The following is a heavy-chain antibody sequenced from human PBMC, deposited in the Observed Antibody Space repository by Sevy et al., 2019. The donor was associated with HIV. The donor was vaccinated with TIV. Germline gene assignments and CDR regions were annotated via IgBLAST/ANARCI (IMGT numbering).Heavy chain of an antibody. CDR3: AREGCTKPHDY. J-gene: IGHJ4*02. CDR1: GFTFSKYS. V-gene: IGHV3-23*01. CDR2: FSFGCGRI. Sequence: GGFLRLSCEASGFTFSKYSMSWVRQAPGKGLEWVSTFSFGCGRINYADSVKGRFTISRVDSKNTLYLQMNSLRAEDTAVYYCAREGCTKPHDYWGQGTLVTVSS. D-gene: IGHD2-8*01.